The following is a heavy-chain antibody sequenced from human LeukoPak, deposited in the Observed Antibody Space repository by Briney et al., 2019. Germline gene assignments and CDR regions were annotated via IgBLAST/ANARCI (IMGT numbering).Heavy chain of an antibody. CDR2: ISYDGSNK. CDR1: GFTFSSYA. Sequence: GGSLRLSCAASGFTFSSYAMHWVRQAPGKGLEWVAVISYDGSNKYYADSVEGRFTISRDNSKNTLYLQMNSLRAEDTAVYYCARDPGEGGVTFDIWGQGTMVTVSS. D-gene: IGHD1-14*01. V-gene: IGHV3-30-3*01. CDR3: ARDPGEGGVTFDI. J-gene: IGHJ3*02.